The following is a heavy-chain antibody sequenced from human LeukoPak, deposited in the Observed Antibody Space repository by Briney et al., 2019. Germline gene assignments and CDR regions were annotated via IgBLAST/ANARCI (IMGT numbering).Heavy chain of an antibody. V-gene: IGHV3-30*03. D-gene: IGHD3-9*01. J-gene: IGHJ4*02. Sequence: AGGSLRLSCAASGFTFSSYSMNWVRQAPGKGLEWVAVISYDGSNKYYADSVKGRFTISRDNSKNTLYLQMNSLRAEDTAVYYCARGRVYWGAYYDILTGYYNYFDYWGQGTLVTVSS. CDR1: GFTFSSYS. CDR2: ISYDGSNK. CDR3: ARGRVYWGAYYDILTGYYNYFDY.